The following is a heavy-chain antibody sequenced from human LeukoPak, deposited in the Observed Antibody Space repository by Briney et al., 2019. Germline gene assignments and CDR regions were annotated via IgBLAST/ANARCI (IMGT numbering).Heavy chain of an antibody. Sequence: GESLKISCKGSGYSFTSYWIGWVRQMPGKGLEWMGIIYPGDSDTRYSPSFQGQVTISADKSISTAYLQWSSLKASDTAMYYCARLQRMVRGVRAEYFQHWGQGTLVTVSS. D-gene: IGHD3-10*01. CDR1: GYSFTSYW. J-gene: IGHJ1*01. CDR3: ARLQRMVRGVRAEYFQH. CDR2: IYPGDSDT. V-gene: IGHV5-51*01.